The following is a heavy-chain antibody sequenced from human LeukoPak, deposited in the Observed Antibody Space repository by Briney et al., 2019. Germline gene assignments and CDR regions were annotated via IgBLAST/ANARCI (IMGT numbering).Heavy chain of an antibody. D-gene: IGHD5-18*01. J-gene: IGHJ6*03. V-gene: IGHV4-59*01. CDR3: TRAAYSYSSRVYYYYYMDV. CDR1: GGSISSYY. CDR2: IYYSGST. Sequence: PSETLSLTCTVSGGSISSYYWSWIRQPPGKGLEWIGYIYYSGSTNYNPSLKSRVTISVDTSKNQFSLKLSSVTAADTAVYYCTRAAYSYSSRVYYYYYMDVWGKGTTVTISS.